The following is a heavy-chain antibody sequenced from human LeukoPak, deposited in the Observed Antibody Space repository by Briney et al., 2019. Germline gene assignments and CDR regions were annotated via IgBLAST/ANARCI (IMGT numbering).Heavy chain of an antibody. Sequence: GGSLRLSCAASGFTFSTYSMNWVRQAPGKGLEWVSFISSSGTFIYCADSVRGRFTISRDSARNSLYLQMNSLRDEDTAVYFCARDDGLGYWGQGTLVTVSS. CDR3: ARDDGLGY. D-gene: IGHD3-16*01. CDR2: ISSSGTFI. CDR1: GFTFSTYS. J-gene: IGHJ4*02. V-gene: IGHV3-48*02.